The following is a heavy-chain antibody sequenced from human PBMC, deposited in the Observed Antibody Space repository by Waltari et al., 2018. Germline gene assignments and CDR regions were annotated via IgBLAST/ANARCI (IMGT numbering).Heavy chain of an antibody. J-gene: IGHJ2*01. CDR1: GYSISSGYY. Sequence: QVQLQESGPGLVKPSETLSLTCDVSGYSISSGYYWGWIRPPPGQGLEGIGSIYHSGSTYQNPSLKSRLTISLDTSKNQFSLKLSSVTAADTAVFYCARHPEQLVGYWYFDLWGRGTLVTVSS. CDR2: IYHSGST. V-gene: IGHV4-38-2*01. CDR3: ARHPEQLVGYWYFDL. D-gene: IGHD6-6*01.